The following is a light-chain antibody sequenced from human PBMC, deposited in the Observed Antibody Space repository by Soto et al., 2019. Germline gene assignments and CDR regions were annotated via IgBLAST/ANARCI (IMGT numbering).Light chain of an antibody. CDR1: SSDVGAYAY. V-gene: IGLV2-8*01. CDR3: SSYAGRNRYV. CDR2: EVN. J-gene: IGLJ1*01. Sequence: QSVLTQPPSASGPPGQSVTISCTGTSSDVGAYAYVSWYQHHPGKAPKLMIYEVNKRPSGVPDRFSGSKSGNTASLTVSGLQAGDDADYCCSSYAGRNRYVFGTGTKVTVL.